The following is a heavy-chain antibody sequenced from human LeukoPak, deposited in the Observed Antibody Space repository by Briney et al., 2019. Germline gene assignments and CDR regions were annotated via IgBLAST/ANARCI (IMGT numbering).Heavy chain of an antibody. J-gene: IGHJ4*02. CDR2: INPSGGST. V-gene: IGHV1-46*01. Sequence: GASVKVSCKASGYTFTSYYIHWVRQAPGQGLEWMGIINPSGGSTSYAQKFQGRVTMTRDTSTSTVYMELSSLRPEDTAVYYCARAADGYNIVYWGQGTLVTVSS. CDR1: GYTFTSYY. D-gene: IGHD5-24*01. CDR3: ARAADGYNIVY.